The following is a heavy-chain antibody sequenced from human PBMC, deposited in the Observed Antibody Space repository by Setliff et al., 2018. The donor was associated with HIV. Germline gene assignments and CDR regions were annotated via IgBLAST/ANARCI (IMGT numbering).Heavy chain of an antibody. Sequence: PSETLSLTCTVSGGSITSSYWSWIRQPAGKGLEWIGGFHHSGSTHYNPSLKSRVTISGQTSNNQFSLQLTSVTAADTAVYYCARQGAGYYYDSSEYYTGNGFDMWGQGTMVTVSS. CDR3: ARQGAGYYYDSSEYYTGNGFDM. V-gene: IGHV4-59*08. CDR2: FHHSGST. D-gene: IGHD3-22*01. J-gene: IGHJ3*02. CDR1: GGSITSSY.